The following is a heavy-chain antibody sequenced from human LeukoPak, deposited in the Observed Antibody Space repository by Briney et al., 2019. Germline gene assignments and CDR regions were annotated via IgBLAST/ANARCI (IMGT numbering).Heavy chain of an antibody. J-gene: IGHJ4*02. CDR2: TYYRSKWYY. Sequence: SQTLSLTCAISGDSVSSDSAAWNWIRQSPSRGLEWLGRTYYRSKWYYEYAGSVKSRITINPDTSKNQFSLQLNSVTPEDTAVYYCVRGGHFDYWGQGTLVTVSS. V-gene: IGHV6-1*01. CDR1: GDSVSSDSAA. D-gene: IGHD6-25*01. CDR3: VRGGHFDY.